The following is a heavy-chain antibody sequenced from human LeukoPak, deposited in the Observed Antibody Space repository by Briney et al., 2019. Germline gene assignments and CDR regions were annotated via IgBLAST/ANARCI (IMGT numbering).Heavy chain of an antibody. J-gene: IGHJ3*02. CDR2: ISSSSSTI. D-gene: IGHD6-6*01. CDR3: ARDRLGIAARRGAFDI. CDR1: GFTFSSYS. Sequence: GGSLRLSCAASGFTFSSYSMNWVRQAPGKGLEWVSYISSSSSTIYYADSVKGRFTISRDNAKNSLYLQMNSLRAEDTAVYYCARDRLGIAARRGAFDIWGQGTMVTVSS. V-gene: IGHV3-48*01.